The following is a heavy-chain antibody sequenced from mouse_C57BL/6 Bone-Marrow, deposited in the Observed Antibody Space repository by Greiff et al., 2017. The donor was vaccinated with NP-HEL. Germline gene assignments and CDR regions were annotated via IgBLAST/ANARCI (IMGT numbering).Heavy chain of an antibody. V-gene: IGHV14-4*01. CDR2: IDPENGDT. Sequence: SWSSLVSPFASFTLSCTASGFNIKDDYMHWVKQRPEQGLEWIGWIDPENGDTEYASKFQGKATITADTSSNTAYLQLSSLTSEDTAVYYCTTDWDVYFDVWGTGTTVTVSS. CDR3: TTDWDVYFDV. D-gene: IGHD4-1*01. CDR1: GFNIKDDY. J-gene: IGHJ1*03.